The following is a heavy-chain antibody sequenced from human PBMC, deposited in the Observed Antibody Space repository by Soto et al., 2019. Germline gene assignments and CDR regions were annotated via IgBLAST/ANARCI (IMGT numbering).Heavy chain of an antibody. Sequence: KVSCKASGGTFSSYSISWVRQMPVKGLEWMGRIDPSDSYTNYSPSFQGHVTISADKSISTAYLQWSSLKASDTAMYYCARPYYYDSSGYPPVYWGQGTLVTVSS. J-gene: IGHJ4*02. D-gene: IGHD3-22*01. CDR2: IDPSDSYT. CDR3: ARPYYYDSSGYPPVY. CDR1: GGTFSSYS. V-gene: IGHV5-10-1*01.